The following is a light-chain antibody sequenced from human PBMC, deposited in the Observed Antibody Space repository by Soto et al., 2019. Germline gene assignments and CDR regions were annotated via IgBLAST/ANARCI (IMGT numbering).Light chain of an antibody. Sequence: QSALTHPASMSGSPGQPITISCTGTSRDVGSYYPVSWFPQHPGKAPKLIIYEVNKRPSRVSDRFTGSKSRNTASLTISVLQAAYEAEYYCCSYAGDTTFFVFGTGTKLTVL. V-gene: IGLV2-23*02. CDR3: CSYAGDTTFFV. CDR1: SRDVGSYYP. J-gene: IGLJ1*01. CDR2: EVN.